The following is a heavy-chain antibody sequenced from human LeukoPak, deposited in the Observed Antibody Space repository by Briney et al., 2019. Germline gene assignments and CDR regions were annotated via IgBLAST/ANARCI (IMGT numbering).Heavy chain of an antibody. CDR3: AREGDWMATINF. Sequence: SETLSLTCSVSGYSISSGYYWGWIRQPPGKGLEWIGSIYHSGSTYYDPSLKSRVTISVDTSKNQLSLKMSSVTAADTALFYCAREGDWMATINFWGQGTLVTVSS. CDR2: IYHSGST. J-gene: IGHJ4*02. D-gene: IGHD5-24*01. V-gene: IGHV4-38-2*02. CDR1: GYSISSGYY.